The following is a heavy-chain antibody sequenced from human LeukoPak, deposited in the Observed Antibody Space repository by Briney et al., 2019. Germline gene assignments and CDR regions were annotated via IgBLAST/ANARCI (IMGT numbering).Heavy chain of an antibody. CDR3: AKGPLTISPAAVIGV. CDR1: GFTFSSYA. Sequence: GRSLRLSCAASGFTFSSYAMHWVRQAPGKGLEWVAVTSYDGSNKYYADSVKGRFTISRDNSKNTLYLQMNSLRAEDTAVYYCAKGPLTISPAAVIGVWGKGTTVTVSS. D-gene: IGHD3-3*01. CDR2: TSYDGSNK. J-gene: IGHJ6*04. V-gene: IGHV3-30-3*01.